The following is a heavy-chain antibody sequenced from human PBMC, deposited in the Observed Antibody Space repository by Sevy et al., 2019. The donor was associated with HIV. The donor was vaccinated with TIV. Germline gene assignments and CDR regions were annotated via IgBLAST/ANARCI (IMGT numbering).Heavy chain of an antibody. V-gene: IGHV3-66*01. CDR3: ARGKSGYGYGLNS. J-gene: IGHJ4*02. Sequence: GGSLRLSCAASGFTVSSNYMTWVRQAPGKGLEGVSVIYSDGTTYHAESVKDRFTISRDNSKNTLFLEMNSLRAEDAAFYYCARGKSGYGYGLNSWGQGTLVTVSS. CDR1: GFTVSSNY. CDR2: IYSDGTT. D-gene: IGHD5-18*01.